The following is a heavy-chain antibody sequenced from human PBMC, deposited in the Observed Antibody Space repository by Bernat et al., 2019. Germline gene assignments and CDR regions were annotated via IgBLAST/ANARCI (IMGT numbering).Heavy chain of an antibody. J-gene: IGHJ4*02. V-gene: IGHV3-23*01. CDR2: FSGRGGVT. CDR3: AKDLGSGWYSFDY. D-gene: IGHD6-19*01. Sequence: EVQLLESGGDLVQPGGSLRLSCAASGFTFSTYAMSWVRQAPGKGLEWVSSFSGRGGVTYYADSVKGRFIISRDNSKNTLYLQMNSLRAEDTDVYYCAKDLGSGWYSFDYWGQGTLVTVPS. CDR1: GFTFSTYA.